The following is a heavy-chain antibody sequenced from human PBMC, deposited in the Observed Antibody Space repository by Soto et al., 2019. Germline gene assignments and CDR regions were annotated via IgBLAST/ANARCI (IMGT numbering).Heavy chain of an antibody. D-gene: IGHD2-15*01. CDR3: ARVHVVAVGGSTFDC. CDR1: GYSISSGSY. J-gene: IGHJ4*01. CDR2: IYHGGTT. V-gene: IGHV4-38-2*02. Sequence: SATLSLTCTVSGYSISSGSYSAWIRQPPGKGPEWIASIYHGGTTFYNPSLKSRITISVDTSNNQLSLKLTSVTAEDTAVYYCARVHVVAVGGSTFDCWGHGTLVAVS.